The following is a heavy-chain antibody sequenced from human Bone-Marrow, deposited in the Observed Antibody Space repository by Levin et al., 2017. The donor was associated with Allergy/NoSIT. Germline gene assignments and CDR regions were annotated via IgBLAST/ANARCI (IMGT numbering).Heavy chain of an antibody. CDR1: GGSFRGYY. J-gene: IGHJ5*02. V-gene: IGHV4-34*01. Sequence: SQTLSLPCAVYGGSFRGYYWSWIRQPPGKGLEWIGEINHSGSTNYNPSLKSRVTISVDTSKNQFSLKLSSVTAADTAVYYCANEPGYCVGTNCFGGWFDPWGQGTLVTVSS. D-gene: IGHD2-2*01. CDR3: ANEPGYCVGTNCFGGWFDP. CDR2: INHSGST.